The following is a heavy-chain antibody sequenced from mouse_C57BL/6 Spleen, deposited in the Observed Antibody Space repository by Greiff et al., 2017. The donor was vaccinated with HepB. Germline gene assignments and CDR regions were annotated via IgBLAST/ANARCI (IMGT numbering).Heavy chain of an antibody. CDR3: ARLSYFDY. J-gene: IGHJ2*01. CDR1: GYSFTGYY. Sequence: VQRVESGPELVKPGASVKISCKASGYSFTGYYMNWVKQSPEKSLEWIGEINPSTGGTTYNQKFKAKATLTVDKSSSTAYMQLKSLTSEDSAVYYCARLSYFDYWGQGTTLTVSS. CDR2: INPSTGGT. V-gene: IGHV1-42*01.